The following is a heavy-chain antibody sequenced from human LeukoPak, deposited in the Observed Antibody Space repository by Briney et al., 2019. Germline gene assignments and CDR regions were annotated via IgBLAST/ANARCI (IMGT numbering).Heavy chain of an antibody. J-gene: IGHJ6*03. Sequence: GGSLRLSCAASGFTFSSYSINWVRQAPGKGLEWVSYISSSGSTIYYADSVKGRFTISRDNAKNSLYLQMNSLRAEDTAVYYCAREIRFYMDVWGKGTTVTVSS. CDR1: GFTFSSYS. CDR2: ISSSGSTI. D-gene: IGHD3-3*01. V-gene: IGHV3-48*04. CDR3: AREIRFYMDV.